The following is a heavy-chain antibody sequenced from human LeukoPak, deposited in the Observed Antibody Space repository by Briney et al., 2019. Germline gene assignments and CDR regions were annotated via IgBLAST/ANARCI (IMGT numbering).Heavy chain of an antibody. J-gene: IGHJ3*02. CDR3: VRNFDNYNAFDI. CDR1: GGSISSGAYY. D-gene: IGHD3-22*01. CDR2: IYYNGNT. Sequence: PSQTLSLTCTVSGGSISSGAYYWSWIHQHPGKGLQWIGYIYYNGNTYYNPSVKSRLTISGDTSKNQFSLKLSSVTAADTAVYYCVRNFDNYNAFDIWGQGTMVTVSS. V-gene: IGHV4-31*03.